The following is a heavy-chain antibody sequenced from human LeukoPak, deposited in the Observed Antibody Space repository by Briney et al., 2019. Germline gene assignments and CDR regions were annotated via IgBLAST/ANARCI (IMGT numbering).Heavy chain of an antibody. CDR1: GSTFSRYA. Sequence: PGGSLRLSCAASGSTFSRYAMSWIRQPPGKGLEWIGEINHSGSTNYNPSLKSRVTISVDTSKNQFSLKLSSVTAADTAVYYCARPHYYDSSEGDAFDIWGQGTMVTVSS. V-gene: IGHV4-34*01. CDR3: ARPHYYDSSEGDAFDI. J-gene: IGHJ3*02. CDR2: INHSGST. D-gene: IGHD3-22*01.